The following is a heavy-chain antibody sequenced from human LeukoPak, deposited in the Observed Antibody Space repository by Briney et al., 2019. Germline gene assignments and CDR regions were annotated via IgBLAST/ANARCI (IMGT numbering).Heavy chain of an antibody. CDR3: ARGPIYGSGSHFDY. D-gene: IGHD3-10*01. CDR2: IWYDGSNK. V-gene: IGHV3-33*01. Sequence: PGRSLRLSCAASGFTFSSYGMHWIRQAPGKGLEWVAFIWYDGSNKYYADSVKGRFTVSRDNSKNTLYLQMDSLRAEDTAVYYCARGPIYGSGSHFDYWGQGTLVTVSP. J-gene: IGHJ4*02. CDR1: GFTFSSYG.